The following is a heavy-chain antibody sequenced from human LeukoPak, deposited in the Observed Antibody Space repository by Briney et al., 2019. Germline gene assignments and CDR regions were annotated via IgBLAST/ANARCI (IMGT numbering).Heavy chain of an antibody. CDR1: GGSFSGYY. D-gene: IGHD6-13*01. Sequence: SETLSLTCAVYGGSFSGYYWSWIRQPPGKGLEWIGEINHSGSTNYNPSLKSRVTISVDTSKNQISLKLSSVTAADTAVYYCAREREGSSWYDNAFDIWGQGTMVTVSS. J-gene: IGHJ3*02. V-gene: IGHV4-34*01. CDR2: INHSGST. CDR3: AREREGSSWYDNAFDI.